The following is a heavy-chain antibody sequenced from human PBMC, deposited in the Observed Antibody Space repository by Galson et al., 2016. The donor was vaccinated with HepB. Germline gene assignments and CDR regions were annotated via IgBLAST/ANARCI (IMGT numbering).Heavy chain of an antibody. D-gene: IGHD3-22*01. Sequence: SLRLSCAASGFSLRSYDLHWVLQTAGKGLEWVSSIDTSENAHYAVSMKGRFTISRENAKNSFYPEIKSLRIEDTAVYFCARDSLGGYRPFDFWGPGTLVTVSS. CDR1: GFSLRSYD. CDR3: ARDSLGGYRPFDF. J-gene: IGHJ4*02. CDR2: IDTSENA. V-gene: IGHV3-13*01.